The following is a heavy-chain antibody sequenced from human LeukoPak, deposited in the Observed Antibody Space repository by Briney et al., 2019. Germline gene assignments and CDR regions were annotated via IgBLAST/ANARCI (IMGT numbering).Heavy chain of an antibody. CDR2: ISSGRSYI. CDR1: GFTFSSYW. D-gene: IGHD1-26*01. Sequence: GGSLRLSCADSGFTFSSYWMHWVRQAPGKGLEWVSSISSGRSYIFYADSVKGGFTISRDNAKNSLYLQMNSPRAEDTAVYYCAREFFDREGGTTVLDYWGQGTLVTVSS. J-gene: IGHJ4*02. V-gene: IGHV3-21*01. CDR3: AREFFDREGGTTVLDY.